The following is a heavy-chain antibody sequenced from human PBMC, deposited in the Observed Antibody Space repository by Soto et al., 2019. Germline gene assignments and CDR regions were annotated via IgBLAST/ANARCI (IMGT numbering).Heavy chain of an antibody. CDR3: ARDNPPLGY. Sequence: QVQLVQSGAEVKKPGASVKVSCKASGYTFTSYGISWVRQAPGQGLEWMGWISAYNGNTNYAQKLQGRLTMTPDPSTSTAYMELRRLSSDDTAVYYCARDNPPLGYWGQGTLVTVSS. CDR1: GYTFTSYG. J-gene: IGHJ4*02. V-gene: IGHV1-18*01. CDR2: ISAYNGNT.